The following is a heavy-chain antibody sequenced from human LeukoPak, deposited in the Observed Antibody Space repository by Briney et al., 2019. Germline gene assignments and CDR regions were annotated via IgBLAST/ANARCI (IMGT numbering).Heavy chain of an antibody. V-gene: IGHV3-7*05. J-gene: IGHJ4*02. Sequence: GGSLRLSCAASGFTLSNYWMSWVRQAPGKGLEWVANIKQDGSEKYYVDSVKGRFTISRDNAKKSLNLQMNSLRAEDTALYYCARDKDPYGAGSYWLWGQGTLVTVSS. D-gene: IGHD3-10*01. CDR1: GFTLSNYW. CDR2: IKQDGSEK. CDR3: ARDKDPYGAGSYWL.